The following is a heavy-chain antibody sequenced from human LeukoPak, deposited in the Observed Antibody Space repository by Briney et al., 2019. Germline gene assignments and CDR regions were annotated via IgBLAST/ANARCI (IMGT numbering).Heavy chain of an antibody. CDR2: ISYSGST. J-gene: IGHJ4*02. D-gene: IGHD3-10*01. CDR3: ARSEPSYYNVVDY. V-gene: IGHV4-59*08. Sequence: PSETLSLTCTVSGGSISSHYWSWIRQPPGEGLEWIGYISYSGSTNYNPSLKSRVTISVDTSKNQFSLKLSSVTAADTAVYYCARSEPSYYNVVDYWGQGTLVTVSS. CDR1: GGSISSHY.